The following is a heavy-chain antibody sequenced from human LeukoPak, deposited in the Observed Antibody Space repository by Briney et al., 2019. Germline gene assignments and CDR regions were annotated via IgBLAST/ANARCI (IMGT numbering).Heavy chain of an antibody. J-gene: IGHJ4*02. CDR1: GFTFSSYE. Sequence: GGSLRLSCAASGFTFSSYEIIWVPQAPGKGLEWVSYISSSGSTIFYADSVKGRFTISRDNAKNSVYLQMNSLRAEDTAVYSCAREGSYYFDYWGQGTLVTVSS. CDR2: ISSSGSTI. CDR3: AREGSYYFDY. V-gene: IGHV3-48*03. D-gene: IGHD1-26*01.